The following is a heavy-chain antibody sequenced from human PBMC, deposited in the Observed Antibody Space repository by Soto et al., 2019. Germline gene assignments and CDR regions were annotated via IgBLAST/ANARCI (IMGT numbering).Heavy chain of an antibody. D-gene: IGHD2-21*02. CDR3: VRVANGGDWLY. CDR2: VSAFNGDT. CDR1: GFGFSSYG. J-gene: IGHJ4*02. Sequence: VASVKVSCKASGFGFSSYGFSWVRQAPGQGLEWMGWVSAFNGDTHYGQRFQGRLTMTTDTSTSTVYMELRSLRSDDTAVYYCVRVANGGDWLYWGQGSLVTVSS. V-gene: IGHV1-18*04.